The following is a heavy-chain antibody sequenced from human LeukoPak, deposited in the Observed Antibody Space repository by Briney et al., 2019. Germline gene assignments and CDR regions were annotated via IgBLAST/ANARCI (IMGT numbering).Heavy chain of an antibody. D-gene: IGHD6-19*01. CDR1: GFTFSSYG. CDR3: AKDRAVLAVAGGGGFDY. CDR2: ISYDGSNK. V-gene: IGHV3-30*18. Sequence: GGSLRLSCAASGFTFSSYGMHWVRQAPGKGLEWVAVISYDGSNKYYADSVKGRFTISRDNSKNTLYLQMNSLRAEDTAVYYCAKDRAVLAVAGGGGFDYWGQGTLVTVSS. J-gene: IGHJ4*02.